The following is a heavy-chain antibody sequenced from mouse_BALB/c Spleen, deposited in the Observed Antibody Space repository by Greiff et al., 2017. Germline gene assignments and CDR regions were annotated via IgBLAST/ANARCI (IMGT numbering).Heavy chain of an antibody. J-gene: IGHJ3*01. V-gene: IGHV2-2*02. Sequence: VKLMESGPGLVQPSQSLSITCTVSGFSFTSYGVHWVRQSPGKGLEWLGVIWSGGSTDYNAAFISRLSISKDNSKSHVFFKMNSLQATDNAIYYCARLRRRMDWFAYWGQGTLVTVSA. CDR3: ARLRRRMDWFAY. CDR2: IWSGGST. D-gene: IGHD1-2*01. CDR1: GFSFTSYG.